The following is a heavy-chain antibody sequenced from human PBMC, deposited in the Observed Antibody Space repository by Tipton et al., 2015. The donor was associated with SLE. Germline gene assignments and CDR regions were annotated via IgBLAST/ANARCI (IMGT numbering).Heavy chain of an antibody. D-gene: IGHD6-19*01. J-gene: IGHJ3*02. Sequence: SLRLSCAASGFTFSDYYMSWIRQAPGKGLEWVSYISSSSSYTNHADSVKGRFTISRDNAKNSLYLQMNSLRAADTAVYYCARDRGGSGWYEDAFDIWGQETMVTVSS. CDR3: ARDRGGSGWYEDAFDI. V-gene: IGHV3-11*06. CDR2: ISSSSSYT. CDR1: GFTFSDYY.